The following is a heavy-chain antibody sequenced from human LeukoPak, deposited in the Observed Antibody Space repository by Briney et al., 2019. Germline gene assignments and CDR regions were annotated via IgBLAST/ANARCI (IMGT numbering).Heavy chain of an antibody. CDR2: IIPIFGTA. Sequence: SVTVSCKASGGTFSSYAISWVRQAPGQGLEWMGGIIPIFGTANYAQKFQGRVTTTTDESMSTAYMELSSLRSEDSAVYYCARDDDSSGYMGNLGYWGQGTLVTVCS. J-gene: IGHJ4*02. CDR3: ARDDDSSGYMGNLGY. D-gene: IGHD3-22*01. V-gene: IGHV1-69*05. CDR1: GGTFSSYA.